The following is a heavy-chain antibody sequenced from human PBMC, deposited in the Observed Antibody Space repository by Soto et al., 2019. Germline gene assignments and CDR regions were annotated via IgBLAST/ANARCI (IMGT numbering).Heavy chain of an antibody. Sequence: QVQLVQSGAEVKKPGSSVKVSCKASGGTFSSYAISWVRQAPGQGLEWMGGIIPIFGTANYAQKFQGRVTITADESTSTAYMELSSLRSEDTAVYYCARDREDTYSSIVAPAYYGMDVWGQGTTVTVSS. CDR1: GGTFSSYA. D-gene: IGHD6-13*01. V-gene: IGHV1-69*12. J-gene: IGHJ6*02. CDR2: IIPIFGTA. CDR3: ARDREDTYSSIVAPAYYGMDV.